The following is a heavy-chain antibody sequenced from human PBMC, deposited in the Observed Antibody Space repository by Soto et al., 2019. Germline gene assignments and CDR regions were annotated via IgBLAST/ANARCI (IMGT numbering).Heavy chain of an antibody. CDR2: INPSGSI. CDR3: AKSKTDLRVTVFGLFIVSDF. CDR1: GFTFSSYA. J-gene: IGHJ4*02. D-gene: IGHD3-3*01. V-gene: IGHV4-34*08. Sequence: GSLRLSCAASGFTFSSYAMSWVRQAPVKGLEWIGEINPSGSINYNPSLKSRVTISVDTSKNQFSLKLSSVTAEDTAVYYCAKSKTDLRVTVFGLFIVSDFWGQGSLVTAPQ.